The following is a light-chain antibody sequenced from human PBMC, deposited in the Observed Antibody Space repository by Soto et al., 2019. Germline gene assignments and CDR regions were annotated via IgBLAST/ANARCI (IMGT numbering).Light chain of an antibody. Sequence: QSVLTQPASVSGSPGQSITISCTGTSEDVGAHNFVSWYQQHPGKAPKVLIYEVSIRPSGVSYRFSASKSGNTAYLTISGLQPEDEADYYCNSYTNTAARVFGTGTKV. CDR2: EVS. J-gene: IGLJ1*01. CDR3: NSYTNTAARV. V-gene: IGLV2-14*01. CDR1: SEDVGAHNF.